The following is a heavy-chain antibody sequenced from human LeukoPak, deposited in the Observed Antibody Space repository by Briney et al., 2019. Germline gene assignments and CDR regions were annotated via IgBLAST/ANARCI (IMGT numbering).Heavy chain of an antibody. J-gene: IGHJ4*02. CDR1: GFTFSSYA. CDR3: ASGSLGYCDSTSCYTQFDY. CDR2: ISYDGSNK. Sequence: GRSLRLSCAASGFTFSSYAVHWVRQAPGKGLEWVTVISYDGSNKYYADSVKGRITISRDNSKNTLYMQMSSLRAEDTAVYYCASGSLGYCDSTSCYTQFDYWGQGTLVTVSS. V-gene: IGHV3-30*04. D-gene: IGHD2-2*02.